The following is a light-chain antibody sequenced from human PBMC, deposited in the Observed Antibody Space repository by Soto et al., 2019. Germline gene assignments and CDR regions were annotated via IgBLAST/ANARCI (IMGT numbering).Light chain of an antibody. J-gene: IGKJ1*01. CDR2: GAS. CDR1: QSVSISY. Sequence: EIVLTQSPGTLSLSPGERATLSCRASQSVSISYLAWYQQKPGQAPRLLIYGASSRATGIPDRFSGSGSGTDFTLTISRLEPEDFAVYYCQQRSNWPSWTFGQGTKVDIK. V-gene: IGKV3D-20*02. CDR3: QQRSNWPSWT.